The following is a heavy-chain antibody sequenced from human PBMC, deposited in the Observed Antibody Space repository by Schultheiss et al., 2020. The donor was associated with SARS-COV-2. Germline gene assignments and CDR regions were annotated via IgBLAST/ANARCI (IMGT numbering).Heavy chain of an antibody. V-gene: IGHV3-48*03. Sequence: GGSLRLSCAASGFTFSSYEMNWVRQAPGKGLEWVSYISSSGSTIYYADSVKGRFTISRDNAKNSLYLQMNSLRAEDTAVYYCARGQQLVRGEFYYFDYWGQGTLVTVSS. CDR2: ISSSGSTI. CDR3: ARGQQLVRGEFYYFDY. D-gene: IGHD6-13*01. J-gene: IGHJ4*02. CDR1: GFTFSSYE.